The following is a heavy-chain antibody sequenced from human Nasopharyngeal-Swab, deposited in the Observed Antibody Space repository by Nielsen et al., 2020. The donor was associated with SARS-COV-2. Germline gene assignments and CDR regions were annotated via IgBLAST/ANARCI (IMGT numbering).Heavy chain of an antibody. D-gene: IGHD6-13*01. Sequence: GESLKISCAASGLTFSNYAMTWVRQAPGKGLEWVSAISGGGTSTYYADSVKGRFTISRDNSKDTLYLQLNSLRVEDTAVYYCATRPASSWHPYCFDYWGRGTLVTVSS. J-gene: IGHJ4*02. CDR2: ISGGGTST. CDR1: GLTFSNYA. V-gene: IGHV3-23*01. CDR3: ATRPASSWHPYCFDY.